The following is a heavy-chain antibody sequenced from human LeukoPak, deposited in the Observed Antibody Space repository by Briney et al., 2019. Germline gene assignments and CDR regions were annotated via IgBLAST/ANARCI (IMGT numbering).Heavy chain of an antibody. D-gene: IGHD4-17*01. CDR3: ARLDYAPHNDAFDI. J-gene: IGHJ3*02. Sequence: KTSETLSLTCTVSGGSISSSSYYWGWIRQPPGKGLEWIGSIYYSGSTYYNPSLKSRVTISVDTSKNQFSLKLSSVTAADTAVYYCARLDYAPHNDAFDIWGQGTMVTVSS. CDR2: IYYSGST. V-gene: IGHV4-39*01. CDR1: GGSISSSSYY.